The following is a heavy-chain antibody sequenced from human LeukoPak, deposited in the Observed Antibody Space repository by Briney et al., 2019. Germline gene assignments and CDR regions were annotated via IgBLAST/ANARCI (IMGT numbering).Heavy chain of an antibody. J-gene: IGHJ5*02. CDR1: GFTFGSYA. V-gene: IGHV3-23*01. CDR3: AKGSGSGWYGWFAP. D-gene: IGHD6-19*01. Sequence: GGSLRLSCAASGFTFGSYAMTWVRQAPGKGLEWVSSIDASGGSTYYADSVKGRFTLSRDNSKNTFYLQMNTLRADDTAVYYCAKGSGSGWYGWFAPWGQGTLVTVSS. CDR2: IDASGGST.